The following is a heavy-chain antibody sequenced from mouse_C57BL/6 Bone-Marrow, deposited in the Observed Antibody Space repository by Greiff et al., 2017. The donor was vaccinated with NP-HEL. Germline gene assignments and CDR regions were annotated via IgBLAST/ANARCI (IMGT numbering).Heavy chain of an antibody. Sequence: QVQLQQPGAELVMPGASVKLSCKASGYTFTSYWMHWVKQRPGQGLEWIGEIDPSDSYTNYNQKFKGKSTLTVDKSSSTAYMQLSSLTSEDSAVYYGARGVTTRDYWGQGTTLTVSS. J-gene: IGHJ2*01. D-gene: IGHD2-12*01. CDR2: IDPSDSYT. V-gene: IGHV1-69*01. CDR3: ARGVTTRDY. CDR1: GYTFTSYW.